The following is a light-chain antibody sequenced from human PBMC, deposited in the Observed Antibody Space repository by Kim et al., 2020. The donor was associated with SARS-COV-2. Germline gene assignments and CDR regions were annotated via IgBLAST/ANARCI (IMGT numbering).Light chain of an antibody. CDR3: QQYKTYPWT. CDR2: KAS. J-gene: IGKJ1*01. V-gene: IGKV1-5*03. Sequence: ASVGDTVTITCRASQSVSPSLAWFRHKPGKAPSLLMYKASSLESGAPSRFSGSGSGTEFTLTITSLQPDDFATYYCQQYKTYPWTFGQGTKVDIK. CDR1: QSVSPS.